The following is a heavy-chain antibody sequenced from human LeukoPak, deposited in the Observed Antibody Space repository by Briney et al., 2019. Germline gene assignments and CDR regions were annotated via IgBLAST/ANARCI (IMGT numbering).Heavy chain of an antibody. CDR1: GYTFTSYG. CDR3: ARDGSIAVAGIVDY. Sequence: ASVKVSYKASGYTFTSYGISWVRQAPGQGLEWMGWISAYNGNTNYAQKLQGRVTMTTDTSTSTAYMELRSLRSDDTAVYYCARDGSIAVAGIVDYWGQGTLVTVSS. D-gene: IGHD6-19*01. J-gene: IGHJ4*02. CDR2: ISAYNGNT. V-gene: IGHV1-18*01.